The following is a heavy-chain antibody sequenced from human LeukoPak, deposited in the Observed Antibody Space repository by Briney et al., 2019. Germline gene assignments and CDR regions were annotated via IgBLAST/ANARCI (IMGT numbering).Heavy chain of an antibody. V-gene: IGHV4-30-2*01. CDR2: ISQSGNI. J-gene: IGHJ5*02. D-gene: IGHD3-22*01. CDR1: GDSISSGGYS. CDR3: ARSPLAFYDSSGYPRVWFDP. Sequence: SETLSLTCTVSGDSISSGGYSWSWIQQPPGKGLEWIGYIYHIGYISQSGNIYQNPSLKSRVTISLDTSRNQFSLKLSSVTAADTAVYYCARSPLAFYDSSGYPRVWFDPWGQGTLVTVSS.